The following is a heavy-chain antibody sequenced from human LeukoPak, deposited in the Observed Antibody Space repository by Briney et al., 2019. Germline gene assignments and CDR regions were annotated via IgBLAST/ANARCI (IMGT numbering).Heavy chain of an antibody. CDR2: INPSGGST. CDR3: ARPQNSGWHYFDY. V-gene: IGHV1-46*01. D-gene: IGHD5-12*01. Sequence: ASVKVSCKASGYTFTSYHMHWVRQPPGQGLEWMGLINPSGGSTSYAQKFQGRVTMTRDTSTNTVYMELSSLRSEDTAVYYCARPQNSGWHYFDYWGQGTLVTVSS. J-gene: IGHJ4*02. CDR1: GYTFTSYH.